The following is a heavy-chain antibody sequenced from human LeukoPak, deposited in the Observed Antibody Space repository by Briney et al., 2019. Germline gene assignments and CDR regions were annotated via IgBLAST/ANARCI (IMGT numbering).Heavy chain of an antibody. CDR3: ARGVPVAGLDF. Sequence: SETLSLTCAVSGGGISSSNWWSWVRQPPGKGLEWIGEIYHSGSANYNPSLKSRVTISVDKSKNQFSLKLSSVTAADTAVYHCARGVPVAGLDFWGQGTLVTVSS. J-gene: IGHJ4*02. CDR2: IYHSGSA. CDR1: GGGISSSNW. D-gene: IGHD6-19*01. V-gene: IGHV4-4*02.